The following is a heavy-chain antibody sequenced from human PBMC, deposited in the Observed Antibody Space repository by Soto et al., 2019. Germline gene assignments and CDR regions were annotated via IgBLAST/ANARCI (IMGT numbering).Heavy chain of an antibody. D-gene: IGHD1-26*01. CDR1: GYAFNTYG. CDR2: INTNTGET. J-gene: IGHJ4*02. CDR3: ARKVIGSITLEY. Sequence: QVQLVQSGAEVKEPGASVKVSCKASGYAFNTYGITWVRQAPGQGLEWMGWINTNTGETRYTQKFQGRISLTTDTSTSTAYMELRSLRSGDTAVYFCARKVIGSITLEYWGRGTLVRVSS. V-gene: IGHV1-18*01.